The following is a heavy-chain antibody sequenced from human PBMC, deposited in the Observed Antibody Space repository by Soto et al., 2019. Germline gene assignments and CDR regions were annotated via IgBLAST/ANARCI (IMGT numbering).Heavy chain of an antibody. CDR1: GCTFSSYA. J-gene: IGHJ6*02. V-gene: IGHV1-69*13. CDR3: ARDLITTDYYYYGMDV. CDR2: IIPIFGTA. Sequence: SVKVSCKASGCTFSSYAISWVRQAPGQGLEWMGGIIPIFGTANYAQKFQGRVTITVDESTSTAYMELSSLRSEDTAVYYCARDLITTDYYYYGMDVWGQGTTVSVSS. D-gene: IGHD3-3*01.